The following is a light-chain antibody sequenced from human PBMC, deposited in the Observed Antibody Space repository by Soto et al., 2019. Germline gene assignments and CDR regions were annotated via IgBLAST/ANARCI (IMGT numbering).Light chain of an antibody. CDR2: GAS. CDR1: QRISTN. J-gene: IGKJ2*01. CDR3: QQYNNWPPAYT. V-gene: IGKV3-15*01. Sequence: EIVMTQSPATLSVSPGESATLSCRASQRISTNLAWYQQKCGQPPSLLIYGASTRATGITQRFSGSGSGTDFTLTFSSLHSEDFVVYYCQQYNNWPPAYTFGQGTRVESK.